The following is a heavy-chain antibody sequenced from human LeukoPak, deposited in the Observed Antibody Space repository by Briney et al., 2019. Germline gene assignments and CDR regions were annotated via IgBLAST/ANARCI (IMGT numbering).Heavy chain of an antibody. Sequence: SETLSLTCIVSGGSIGIYYWNWIRQPPGKGLEWIGYIYNSGSTDYNPSLKRRVTISADTSKNQFSLKLTSVTAADTAVYYCARDRELGSWGQGILVTVSS. CDR2: IYNSGST. V-gene: IGHV4-59*01. CDR1: GGSIGIYY. J-gene: IGHJ5*02. CDR3: ARDRELGS. D-gene: IGHD3-16*01.